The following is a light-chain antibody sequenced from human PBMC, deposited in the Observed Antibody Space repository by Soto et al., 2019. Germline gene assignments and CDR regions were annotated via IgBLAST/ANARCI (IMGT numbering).Light chain of an antibody. V-gene: IGKV3-20*01. Sequence: EIVLTQSPGTLSLSPGERATLSCRASQSVTSSYLAWYQQKPGQAPRLLIYGVSSRATGIPDRFSGSGSGTDFSLTISRLEPEDFALYYCQHYDNSPMYTFGQGTKLEIK. CDR1: QSVTSSY. J-gene: IGKJ2*01. CDR2: GVS. CDR3: QHYDNSPMYT.